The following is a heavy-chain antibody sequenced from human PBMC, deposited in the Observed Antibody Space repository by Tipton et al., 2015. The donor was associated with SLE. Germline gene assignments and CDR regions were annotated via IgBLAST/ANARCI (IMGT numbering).Heavy chain of an antibody. Sequence: SLRLSCAASGFTFSSYSMNWVRQAPGKGLEWVSSISSSSSYIYYADSVKGRFTISRDNAKNSLYLQMNSLRAEDTAVYYCARSILGVDPFDYWGQGTLVTVSS. J-gene: IGHJ4*02. V-gene: IGHV3-21*01. CDR3: ARSILGVDPFDY. CDR1: GFTFSSYS. D-gene: IGHD2-2*02. CDR2: ISSSSSYI.